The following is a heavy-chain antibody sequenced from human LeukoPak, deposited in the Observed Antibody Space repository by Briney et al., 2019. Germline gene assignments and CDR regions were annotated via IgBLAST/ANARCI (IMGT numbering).Heavy chain of an antibody. J-gene: IGHJ1*01. V-gene: IGHV4-59*01. CDR2: IYYTGST. CDR1: GGSLSSYY. D-gene: IGHD3-10*01. Sequence: SETLSLTRAVSGGSLSSYYWSWIRQPPGAGPEWIGYIYYTGSTNYNPSLKSRVTISLDSSTNQFSLNLNSLTTADTAVYYCVRRYYDSGTAKGYFQHWGQGTLVTVSS. CDR3: VRRYYDSGTAKGYFQH.